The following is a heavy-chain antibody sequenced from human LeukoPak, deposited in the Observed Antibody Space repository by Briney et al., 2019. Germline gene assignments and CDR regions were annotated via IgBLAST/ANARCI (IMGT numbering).Heavy chain of an antibody. Sequence: GGSLRLSCAASGFTFSSYAMHWVRQAPGMGLEWVAVISYDGTNKYYADSVKGRFTISRDNSKNTLFLQMNSLRAEDTAVYYCARAAGAWFGELDYFGYWGQGTLVTVSS. CDR3: ARAAGAWFGELDYFGY. J-gene: IGHJ4*02. D-gene: IGHD3-10*01. CDR2: ISYDGTNK. CDR1: GFTFSSYA. V-gene: IGHV3-30-3*01.